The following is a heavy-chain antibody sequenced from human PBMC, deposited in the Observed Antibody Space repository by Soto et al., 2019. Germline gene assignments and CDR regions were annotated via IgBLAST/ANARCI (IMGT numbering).Heavy chain of an antibody. Sequence: GASVKVSCKASGGTFSSNAISWVRQAPGQGLEWMGGIIPIFGTVNYAQKFQGRVTIIADKSTSTAYTELSSLRSEDTAVYYCARGSPLWWRPFYGMDVWGQGTTVTVSS. CDR3: ARGSPLWWRPFYGMDV. CDR1: GGTFSSNA. J-gene: IGHJ6*02. D-gene: IGHD3-10*01. V-gene: IGHV1-69*06. CDR2: IIPIFGTV.